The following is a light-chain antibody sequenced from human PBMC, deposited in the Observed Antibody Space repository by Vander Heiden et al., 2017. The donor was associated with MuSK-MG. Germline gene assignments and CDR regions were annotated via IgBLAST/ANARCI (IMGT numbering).Light chain of an antibody. Sequence: QSALTQHASVSGSPGQSITISCTGTSSDVGGYNYVSWYQQHPGKAPKLMIYDVSNRPSGVSDRFSGSKSGNTASLTISGLQAEDEATYYCTSYTSSSTRVMFGGGTKLTVL. CDR3: TSYTSSSTRVM. J-gene: IGLJ3*02. CDR1: SSDVGGYNY. CDR2: DVS. V-gene: IGLV2-14*03.